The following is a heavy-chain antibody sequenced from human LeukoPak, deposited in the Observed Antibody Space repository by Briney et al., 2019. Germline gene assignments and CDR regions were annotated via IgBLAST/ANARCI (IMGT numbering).Heavy chain of an antibody. D-gene: IGHD3-16*01. V-gene: IGHV1-46*01. J-gene: IGHJ3*02. Sequence: ASVKVSCKASGYTSTSYYMHWVRQAPGQGLEWMGIINPSGGSTNYAQKFQGRVTMTRDTSTSTVYMELSSLRSEDTAVYYCARTRAPYDYVWGSSLGLAAFDIWGQGTMVTVSS. CDR1: GYTSTSYY. CDR3: ARTRAPYDYVWGSSLGLAAFDI. CDR2: INPSGGST.